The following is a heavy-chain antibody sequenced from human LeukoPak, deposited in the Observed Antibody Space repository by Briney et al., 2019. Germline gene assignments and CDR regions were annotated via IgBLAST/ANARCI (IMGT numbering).Heavy chain of an antibody. J-gene: IGHJ6*02. V-gene: IGHV4-59*01. CDR3: ARDFGVANYGMDV. CDR2: MYYSGST. Sequence: PSETLSLTCTVSGGSISSYYWSWIRQPPGKGLEWIGYMYYSGSTDQNPSLKSRVTISIDTSKNQFSLKLSSVTAADTAVYYCARDFGVANYGMDVWGQGTTVTVSS. D-gene: IGHD3-3*01. CDR1: GGSISSYY.